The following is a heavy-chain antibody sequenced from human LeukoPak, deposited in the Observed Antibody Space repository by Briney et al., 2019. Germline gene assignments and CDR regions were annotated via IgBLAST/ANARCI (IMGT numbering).Heavy chain of an antibody. CDR1: GFTFSSYW. V-gene: IGHV3-74*01. D-gene: IGHD5-24*01. CDR2: INSDGSST. CDR3: ARVKRRLQLLAFDI. J-gene: IGHJ3*02. Sequence: GGSLRLSCAASGFTFSSYWMHWVRQAPGKGLVWVSRINSDGSSTSYADSVKGRFTISRDNAKNTLYLQMNSLRAEDTAVYYCARVKRRLQLLAFDIWGQGTMVTVSS.